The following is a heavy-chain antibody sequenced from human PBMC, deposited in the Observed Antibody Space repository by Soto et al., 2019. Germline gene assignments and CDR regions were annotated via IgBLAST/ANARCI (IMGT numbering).Heavy chain of an antibody. V-gene: IGHV3-7*01. D-gene: IGHD5-12*01. Sequence: GGSLRLSCAASGFTFSSYWMSWVRQAPGKGLEWVANIKQDGSEKYYVDSVKGRFTISRDNAKNSLYLQMNSLRAEDTAVYYCAGDLPPNRLKWLRFGYYYGMDVWGQGTTVTVSS. J-gene: IGHJ6*02. CDR3: AGDLPPNRLKWLRFGYYYGMDV. CDR1: GFTFSSYW. CDR2: IKQDGSEK.